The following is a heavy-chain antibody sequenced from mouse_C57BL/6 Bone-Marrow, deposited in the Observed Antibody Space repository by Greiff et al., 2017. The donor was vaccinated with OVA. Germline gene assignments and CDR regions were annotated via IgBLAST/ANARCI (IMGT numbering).Heavy chain of an antibody. CDR1: GFTFSDYG. V-gene: IGHV5-15*04. CDR3: ARKPYSSYGYFDV. Sequence: EVKLVESGGGLVQPGGSLKLSCAASGFTFSDYGMAWVRQAPRQGPEWVAFISNLAYSIYYADTVTGRFTISRENAKNTLYLEMSSLRSEDTAMYYCARKPYSSYGYFDVWGTGTTVTVSS. J-gene: IGHJ1*03. D-gene: IGHD2-5*01. CDR2: ISNLAYSI.